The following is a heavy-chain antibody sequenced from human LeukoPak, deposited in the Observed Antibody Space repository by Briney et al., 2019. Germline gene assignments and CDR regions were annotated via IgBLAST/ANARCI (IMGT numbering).Heavy chain of an antibody. D-gene: IGHD5-24*01. CDR3: AKEGRSLQTY. CDR1: GVTLSTYA. J-gene: IGHJ4*02. CDR2: IKEDGTET. Sequence: GGSLGLSCAASGVTLSTYAMSWVRLAPGKGLEWVANIKEDGTETYYVDSVKGRFTISRDNAKNSLYLQMNSLRVEDTAVYYCAKEGRSLQTYWGQGTLVTVSS. V-gene: IGHV3-7*03.